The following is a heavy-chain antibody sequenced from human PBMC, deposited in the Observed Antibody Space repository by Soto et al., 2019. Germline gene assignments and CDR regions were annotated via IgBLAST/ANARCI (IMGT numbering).Heavy chain of an antibody. J-gene: IGHJ5*02. CDR1: GVISSRFW. CDR2: IKQDGGEK. Sequence: EVQLVESGGGLVQPGGSLRLSCAASGVISSRFWMSWVRQAPGKGLEWVANIKQDGGEKYYVDSVKGRFTISRDNAKNSLFLQMNSLRADDTAVYHCAIDLWSGFGIDAWGQGTLVTVSS. V-gene: IGHV3-7*01. D-gene: IGHD3-3*01. CDR3: AIDLWSGFGIDA.